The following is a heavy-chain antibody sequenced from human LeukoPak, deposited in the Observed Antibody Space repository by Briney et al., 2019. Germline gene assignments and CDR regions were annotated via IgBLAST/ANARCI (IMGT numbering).Heavy chain of an antibody. CDR1: GYTFTSYG. CDR3: ASQYSSRLNDAFDI. V-gene: IGHV1-69*04. D-gene: IGHD6-13*01. Sequence: ASVKVSCKASGYTFTSYGISWVRQAPGQGLEWMGRIIPILGIANYAQKFQGRVTITADKSTSTAYMELSSLRSEDTAVYYCASQYSSRLNDAFDIWGQGTMVTVSS. CDR2: IIPILGIA. J-gene: IGHJ3*02.